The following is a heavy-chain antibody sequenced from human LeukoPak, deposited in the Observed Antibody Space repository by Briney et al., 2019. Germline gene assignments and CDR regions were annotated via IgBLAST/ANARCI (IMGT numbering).Heavy chain of an antibody. CDR2: IESNGLT. J-gene: IGHJ6*03. D-gene: IGHD3-3*01. V-gene: IGHV3-74*01. Sequence: GGSLRLSCEASGFTFSSYWMHWVRQVPGKGLMWVSRIESNGLTLYADSVKGRFTISRDNAKNTLYLQMNSLRAEDTAVYYCVRRSGVVTPDYYYYYYMDVWGKGTTVTVSS. CDR1: GFTFSSYW. CDR3: VRRSGVVTPDYYYYYYMDV.